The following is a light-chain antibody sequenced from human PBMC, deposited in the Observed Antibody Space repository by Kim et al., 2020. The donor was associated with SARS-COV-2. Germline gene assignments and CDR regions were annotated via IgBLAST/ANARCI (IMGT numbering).Light chain of an antibody. CDR2: DVS. J-gene: IGLJ3*02. CDR3: SSYTSSSTLV. Sequence: QSITISCTGTSSDVGGYNYVSWYQQHPGKAPKLMIYDVSNLPSGVSNRFSGSKSGNTASLTISGLQAEDEADYYCSSYTSSSTLVFGGGTQLTVL. CDR1: SSDVGGYNY. V-gene: IGLV2-14*03.